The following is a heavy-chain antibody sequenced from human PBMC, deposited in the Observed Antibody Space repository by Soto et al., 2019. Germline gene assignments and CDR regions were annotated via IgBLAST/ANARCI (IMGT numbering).Heavy chain of an antibody. D-gene: IGHD5-12*01. CDR1: GGSINTFY. J-gene: IGHJ4*02. V-gene: IGHV4-4*07. Sequence: SETLSLTCTVSGGSINTFYWSWVRQPAGKGLEWIGRIFSSGSTSFNPSLESRGAMSVDTSKNHFSLNLSSVTAADMAVYYCAREGSYSAYNFAHGIQLWSFDFWGQGALVTSPQ. CDR3: AREGSYSAYNFAHGIQLWSFDF. CDR2: IFSSGST.